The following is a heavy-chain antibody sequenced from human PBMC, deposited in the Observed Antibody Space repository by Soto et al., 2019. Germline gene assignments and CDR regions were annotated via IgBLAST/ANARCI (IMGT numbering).Heavy chain of an antibody. CDR2: INHSGST. CDR3: ARAQVSDYDFWSGYYRGWFDP. D-gene: IGHD3-3*01. Sequence: NPSETLSLTCAVYGGSFSGYYWSWIRQPPGKGLEWIGEINHSGSTNYNPSLKSRVTISVDTSKNQFSLKLSSVTAADTAVYYCARAQVSDYDFWSGYYRGWFDPWGQGTLVTVSS. V-gene: IGHV4-34*01. CDR1: GGSFSGYY. J-gene: IGHJ5*02.